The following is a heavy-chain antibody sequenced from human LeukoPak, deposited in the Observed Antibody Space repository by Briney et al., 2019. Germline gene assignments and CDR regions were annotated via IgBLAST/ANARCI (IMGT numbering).Heavy chain of an antibody. CDR2: ISYDGSNK. J-gene: IGHJ4*03. V-gene: IGHV3-30*18. CDR3: AKEAPRYFDY. Sequence: GGSLRLSCAASGFTFSSYGMHWVRQAPGKGLEWVAVISYDGSNKYYADSVKGRFTISRDNSKNTLYLQMNSLRAEDTAVYYCAKEAPRYFDYWGQGPRSPSPQ. CDR1: GFTFSSYG.